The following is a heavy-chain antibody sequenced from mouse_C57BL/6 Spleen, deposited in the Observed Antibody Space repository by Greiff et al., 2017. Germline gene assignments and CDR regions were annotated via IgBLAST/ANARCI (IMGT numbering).Heavy chain of an antibody. V-gene: IGHV14-4*01. Sequence: EVQLQQSGAELVRPGASVKLSCTASGFNIKDDYMHWVKQRPEQGLEWIGWIDPENGDTEYASKFQGKATITADTSSNTAYLQLSSLTSEDTAVYYCTTYDYGSSYAAMDYWGQGTSVTVSA. D-gene: IGHD1-1*01. CDR1: GFNIKDDY. J-gene: IGHJ4*01. CDR2: IDPENGDT. CDR3: TTYDYGSSYAAMDY.